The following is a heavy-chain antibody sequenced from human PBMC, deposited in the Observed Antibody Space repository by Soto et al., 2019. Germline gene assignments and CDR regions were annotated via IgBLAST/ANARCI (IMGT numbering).Heavy chain of an antibody. CDR3: AKATRSGPCFGY. CDR2: ISGSGGST. D-gene: IGHD2-15*01. Sequence: GGSLRLSCAASGFTFSSYAMSWVRQAPGKGLEWVSAISGSGGSTYYADSVKGRFTISRDNSKNTLHLQMNSLRAEDTAVYYCAKATRSGPCFGYWGQGSMVSASS. CDR1: GFTFSSYA. J-gene: IGHJ4*02. V-gene: IGHV3-23*01.